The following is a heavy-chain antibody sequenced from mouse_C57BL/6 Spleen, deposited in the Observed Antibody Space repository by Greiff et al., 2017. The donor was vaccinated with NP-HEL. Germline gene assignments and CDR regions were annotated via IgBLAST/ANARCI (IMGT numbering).Heavy chain of an antibody. Sequence: EADGIDFSRYWMSWVRRAPGKGLEWIGEINPDSSTINYAPSLKDKFIISRDNAKNTLYLQMSKVRSEDTALYYCAGYDYDGNFDYWGQGTTLTVSS. CDR2: INPDSSTI. J-gene: IGHJ2*01. D-gene: IGHD2-4*01. CDR1: GIDFSRYW. CDR3: AGYDYDGNFDY. V-gene: IGHV4-1*01.